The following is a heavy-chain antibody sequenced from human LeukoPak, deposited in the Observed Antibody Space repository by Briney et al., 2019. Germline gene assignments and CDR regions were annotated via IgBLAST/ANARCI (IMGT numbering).Heavy chain of an antibody. J-gene: IGHJ5*02. CDR1: GGSISSSRYY. D-gene: IGHD1-26*01. CDR3: APGSTGGSRGSWFDP. CDR2: IYYSGGA. V-gene: IGHV4-39*01. Sequence: PSETLSLTCTVSGGSISSSRYYWGWIRQPPGRGLEWIGSIYYSGGAYYNPSLKSRVTISADTSKNQFSLKLSSVTAADTAVYYCAPGSTGGSRGSWFDPWGQGTLVTVSS.